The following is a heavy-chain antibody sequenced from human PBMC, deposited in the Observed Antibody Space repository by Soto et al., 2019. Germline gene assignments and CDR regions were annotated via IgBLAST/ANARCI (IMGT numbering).Heavy chain of an antibody. CDR2: IIPIFGTA. D-gene: IGHD2-15*01. V-gene: IGHV1-69*01. J-gene: IGHJ4*02. Sequence: QVQLVQSGAEVNKPGSSVKVSCNASGGTFSSYSINWVRQAPGQGLEWMGEIIPIFGTANYAQKFQCRVTITADESTITAYMALSSLRSEDTAVYYCARDGGRHSGGIAYWGQGTLVTVSS. CDR3: ARDGGRHSGGIAY. CDR1: GGTFSSYS.